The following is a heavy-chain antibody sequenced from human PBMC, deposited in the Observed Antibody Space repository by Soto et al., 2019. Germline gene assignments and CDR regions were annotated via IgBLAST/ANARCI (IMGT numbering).Heavy chain of an antibody. CDR2: ISYDGRRQ. Sequence: QEQLVESGGGVVQPGRSLRLSCAASGFTFSTYGIHWVRQAPGKGLEWVAVISYDGRRQYYADSVKGQFTISRDNPKNTLYLQMNSLRAEDTAVYYGAKDGKPGYGMDVWGQGTTVTVAS. CDR3: AKDGKPGYGMDV. V-gene: IGHV3-30*18. CDR1: GFTFSTYG. D-gene: IGHD1-26*01. J-gene: IGHJ6*02.